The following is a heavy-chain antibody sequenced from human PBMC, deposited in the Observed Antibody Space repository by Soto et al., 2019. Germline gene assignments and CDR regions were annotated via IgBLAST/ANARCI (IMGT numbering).Heavy chain of an antibody. D-gene: IGHD6-13*01. CDR3: AGYIRARAIGDTIDWFDP. V-gene: IGHV4-31*03. CDR1: GGSISSGGYY. J-gene: IGHJ5*02. Sequence: SETLSLTCTVSGGSISSGGYYWSWIRQHPGKGLEWIGYIYYSGSTYYNPSLKSRVTISVDTSKNQFSLKLSSVTAADAAVYYCAGYIRARAIGDTIDWFDPWGQGTLVTVSS. CDR2: IYYSGST.